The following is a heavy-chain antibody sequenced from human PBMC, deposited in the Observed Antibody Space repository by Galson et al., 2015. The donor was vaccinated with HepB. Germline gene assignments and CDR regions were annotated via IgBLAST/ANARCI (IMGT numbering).Heavy chain of an antibody. D-gene: IGHD3-22*01. CDR1: GFTFSSYG. V-gene: IGHV3-33*01. CDR2: IWYDGSNK. J-gene: IGHJ4*02. Sequence: SLRLSCAASGFTFSSYGMHWVRQAPGKGLEWVAVIWYDGSNKYYADSVKGRFTISRDNSKNTLYLQMNSLRAEDTAVYYCARDYYDSSGYSPFDYWGQGTLVTVSS. CDR3: ARDYYDSSGYSPFDY.